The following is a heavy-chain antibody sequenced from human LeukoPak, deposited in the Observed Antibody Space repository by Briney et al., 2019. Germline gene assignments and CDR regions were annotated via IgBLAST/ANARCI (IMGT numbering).Heavy chain of an antibody. CDR1: GYTFTSYD. D-gene: IGHD6-19*01. J-gene: IGHJ4*02. CDR2: MNPSSGNT. V-gene: IGHV1-8*03. Sequence: GASVKVSCKASGYTFTSYDINWVRQATGQGLEWMGWMNPSSGNTGYAQKFQGRVTITRNTSISTAYMELSSLRSEDTAVYYCARDITVAGNRFDYWGQGTLVTVSS. CDR3: ARDITVAGNRFDY.